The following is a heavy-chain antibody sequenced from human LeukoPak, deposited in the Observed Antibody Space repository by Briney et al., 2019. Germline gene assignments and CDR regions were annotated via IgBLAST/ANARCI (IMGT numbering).Heavy chain of an antibody. V-gene: IGHV1-46*01. J-gene: IGHJ5*02. CDR2: INPSGGST. Sequence: GASVKVSCKASGYTFTSYYMHWVRQAPGQGLEWMGIINPSGGSTSYAQKFQGRVTMTRDTSTSTVYMELSSLRSEDTAVFYCARSLTSNQGWFDPWGHGTLVTVSS. CDR3: ARSLTSNQGWFDP. CDR1: GYTFTSYY. D-gene: IGHD4-11*01.